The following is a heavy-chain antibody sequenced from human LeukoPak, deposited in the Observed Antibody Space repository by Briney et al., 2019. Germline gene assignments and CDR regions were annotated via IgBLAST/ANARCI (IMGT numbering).Heavy chain of an antibody. Sequence: GRSLRLSCAASGFTFDDYAMHWVRQAPGKGLEWVSGISWNSGSIGYADSVKGRFTISRDNAKNSLYLQMNSLRAEDTALYYCAKAQFSGSSLPFFDYWGQGTLVTVSS. CDR2: ISWNSGSI. D-gene: IGHD1-26*01. V-gene: IGHV3-9*01. CDR3: AKAQFSGSSLPFFDY. CDR1: GFTFDDYA. J-gene: IGHJ4*02.